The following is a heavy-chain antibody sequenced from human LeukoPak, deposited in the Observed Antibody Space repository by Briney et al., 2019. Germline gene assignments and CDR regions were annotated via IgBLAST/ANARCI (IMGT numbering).Heavy chain of an antibody. CDR1: GFTFSSYG. J-gene: IGHJ4*02. CDR3: AKDPTTVVITYFDY. D-gene: IGHD4-23*01. Sequence: PGGSLRLSCAASGFTFSSYGMHWVRRAPGKGLEWVAFIRYDGSNKYYADSVKGRFTISRDNSKNTLYLQMNSLRAEDTAVYYCAKDPTTVVITYFDYWGQGTLVTLSS. CDR2: IRYDGSNK. V-gene: IGHV3-30*02.